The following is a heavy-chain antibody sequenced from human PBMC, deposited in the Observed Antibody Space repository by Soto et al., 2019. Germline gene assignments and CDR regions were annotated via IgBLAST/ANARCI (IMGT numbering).Heavy chain of an antibody. Sequence: EVQLVESGGGLVQPGGSLRLSCAASGFTFSDHYMDWVRQAPGKGLEWVGRTRNKANSYNTEYAASVKVRFTISRDDSKNSLYLKMNSLKTEDTAVYYCARRLGYSCSGGCPNYDFGNWGKGTLVTVSS. J-gene: IGHJ4*02. CDR2: TRNKANSYNT. CDR1: GFTFSDHY. V-gene: IGHV3-72*01. D-gene: IGHD2-15*01. CDR3: ARRLGYSCSGGCPNYDFGN.